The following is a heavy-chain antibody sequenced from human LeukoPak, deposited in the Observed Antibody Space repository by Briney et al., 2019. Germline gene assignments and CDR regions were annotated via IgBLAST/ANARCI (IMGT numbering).Heavy chain of an antibody. CDR2: IYYSGST. CDR3: ARSYDYVWGSYRYTGGAGHFDY. V-gene: IGHV4-39*01. D-gene: IGHD3-16*02. CDR1: GGSFSGYY. Sequence: SETLSLTCAVYGGSFSGYYWGWIRQPPGKGLEWIGSIYYSGSTYYNPSLKSRVTISVDTSKNQFSLKLSSVTAADTAVYYCARSYDYVWGSYRYTGGAGHFDYWGQGTLVTVSS. J-gene: IGHJ4*02.